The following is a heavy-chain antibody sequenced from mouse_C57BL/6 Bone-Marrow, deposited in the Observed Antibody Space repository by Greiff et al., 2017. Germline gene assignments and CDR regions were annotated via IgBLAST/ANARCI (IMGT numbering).Heavy chain of an antibody. V-gene: IGHV7-1*01. CDR1: GFTFSDFY. CDR3: AGGGLGLHWYFDV. D-gene: IGHD4-1*01. J-gene: IGHJ1*03. CDR2: ISNKANAYTT. Sequence: EVKLVESGGGLVQSGRSLRLSCATSGFTFSDFYMEWVRQAPGKGLAWIAAISNKANAYTTEYSSSVKGRFIVSRATSQSILYLQMNALRAKDTAIYYCAGGGLGLHWYFDVWGTGTTVTVSS.